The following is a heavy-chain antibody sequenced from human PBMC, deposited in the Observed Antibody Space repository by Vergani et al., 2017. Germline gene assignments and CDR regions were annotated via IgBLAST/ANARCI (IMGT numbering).Heavy chain of an antibody. CDR2: ISPGASTV. Sequence: QVQLVESGGGVVQRGGSLRLPCAASGFKFSDHYMSWIRQAPGKGLEWVSHISPGASTVSYTDSVTGRFTVSRDNDNNSLTLDMTTLRVEDTAVYYCAKNPXISTTRLYYAMDVWCQGTTVTVSS. J-gene: IGHJ6*02. CDR1: GFKFSDHY. V-gene: IGHV3-11*04. D-gene: IGHD1-1*01. CDR3: AKNPXISTTRLYYAMDV.